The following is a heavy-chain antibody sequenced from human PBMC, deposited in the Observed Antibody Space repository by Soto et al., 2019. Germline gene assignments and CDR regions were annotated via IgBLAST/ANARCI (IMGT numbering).Heavy chain of an antibody. CDR1: GYTFTSYG. Sequence: ASVKVSCKASGYTFTSYGISWVRQAPGQGLEWMGWISAYNENKNNAQSLQGRVTMTIDTSTTTAYMELRSLKSYDTAVYYCARVSPSSRAAEPWGQGTLVTVSS. CDR2: ISAYNENK. J-gene: IGHJ4*02. V-gene: IGHV1-18*01. D-gene: IGHD6-13*01. CDR3: ARVSPSSRAAEP.